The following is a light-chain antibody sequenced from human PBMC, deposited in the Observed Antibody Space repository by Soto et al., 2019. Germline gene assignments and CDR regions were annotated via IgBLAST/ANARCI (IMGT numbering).Light chain of an antibody. CDR2: AAS. CDR1: QSVTSSS. J-gene: IGKJ1*01. V-gene: IGKV3-20*01. CDR3: HQYGSPPQT. Sequence: EIVLTQSPGTLSLSPGERATLSCRASQSVTSSSLAWYQQKPGQAPRLLIYAASSRATGIPDRFSGSGSGTDFTLRISRLEPEDFAIYYCHQYGSPPQTFGQGIRVEVK.